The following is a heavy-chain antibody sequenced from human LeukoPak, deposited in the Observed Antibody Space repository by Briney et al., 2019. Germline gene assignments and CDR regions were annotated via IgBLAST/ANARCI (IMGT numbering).Heavy chain of an antibody. CDR1: GYSISSGYY. Sequence: SETLSLTCAVSGYSISSGYYWGWIRQPPGKGLEWIGNIYHSGSTYYNPSLKSRVTISVDTSKNQFSLKLSSVTAADTAVYYCARGGVATIDNWFDPWGQGTLVTVSS. V-gene: IGHV4-38-2*01. D-gene: IGHD5-12*01. CDR3: ARGGVATIDNWFDP. CDR2: IYHSGST. J-gene: IGHJ5*02.